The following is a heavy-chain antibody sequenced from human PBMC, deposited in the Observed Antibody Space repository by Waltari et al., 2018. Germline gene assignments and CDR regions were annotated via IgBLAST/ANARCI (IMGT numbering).Heavy chain of an antibody. CDR2: ISGSGGTT. CDR3: AKSTGSYYEVFDY. D-gene: IGHD1-26*01. V-gene: IGHV3-23*04. CDR1: GFTFSNYG. J-gene: IGHJ4*02. Sequence: EVRLVESGGGLVQPGGSLTLSCAASGFTFSNYGMSWVRQAPVKGLGCVSTISGSGGTTFYADSVKGRFTMSKDNSKNTLFLQMNSLRFDDTAEYYCAKSTGSYYEVFDYWGRGTLVTVSS.